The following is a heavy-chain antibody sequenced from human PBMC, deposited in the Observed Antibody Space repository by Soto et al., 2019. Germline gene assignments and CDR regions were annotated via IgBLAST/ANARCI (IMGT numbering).Heavy chain of an antibody. CDR1: GASVDSGGYS. CDR3: GRTAGGSTACHTAWFDP. V-gene: IGHV4-30-2*01. Sequence: QLQLQESGSGLVKPSQTLSLTCAVSGASVDSGGYSWSWIRQPPGKGLEWIGYVYHGVSTDYNPSLESRVTITDASSKHSCTLTSSSVTAGASAVDLCGRTAGGSTACHTAWFDPWAPGPLFTVSS. D-gene: IGHD2-15*01. J-gene: IGHJ5*02. CDR2: VYHGVST.